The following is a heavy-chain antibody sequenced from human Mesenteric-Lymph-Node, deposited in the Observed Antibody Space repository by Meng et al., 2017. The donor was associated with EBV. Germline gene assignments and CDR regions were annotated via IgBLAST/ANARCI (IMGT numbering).Heavy chain of an antibody. CDR2: IIHGGSP. CDR1: GGSFSGYY. CDR3: ARRPTGIDY. D-gene: IGHD2-8*02. Sequence: QVQLQEWGAGLLKASETLSLTCAVYGGSFSGYYWSWIRQPPGKGLEWIGEIIHGGSPSYNPSLKSRVTISIDTSKNQLSLMLSSVTAADTAVYYCARRPTGIDYWGQGTLVTVSS. V-gene: IGHV4-34*12. J-gene: IGHJ4*02.